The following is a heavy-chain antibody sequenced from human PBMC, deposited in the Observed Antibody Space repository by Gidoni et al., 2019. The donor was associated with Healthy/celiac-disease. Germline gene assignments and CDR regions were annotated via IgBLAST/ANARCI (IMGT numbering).Heavy chain of an antibody. CDR3: ARVIKLPRGYSYGYRGYYYYGMDV. CDR2: IKQDGSEK. J-gene: IGHJ6*02. D-gene: IGHD5-18*01. V-gene: IGHV3-7*03. Sequence: EVQLVESGGGLVQPGGSLRLSCAASGFTFSSYWMSWVRQAPGKGLEWVANIKQDGSEKYYVDSVKGRFTISRDNAKNSLYLQMNSLRAEDTAVYYCARVIKLPRGYSYGYRGYYYYGMDVWGQGTTVTVSS. CDR1: GFTFSSYW.